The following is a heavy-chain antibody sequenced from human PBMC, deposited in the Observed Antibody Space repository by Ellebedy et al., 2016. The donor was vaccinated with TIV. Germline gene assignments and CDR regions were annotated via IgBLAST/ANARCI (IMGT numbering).Heavy chain of an antibody. V-gene: IGHV3-23*01. D-gene: IGHD2-8*02. CDR1: GFTFSTYA. Sequence: GGSLRLSCAASGFTFSTYAMSWVRQAPGKGLGWVSAICGSGGTTYYADSVKGRFTISRDNSKNTLYLQMNSLRAEDTAVYYCAKEVVYQKIFDFWGQGTLVTVSS. CDR2: ICGSGGTT. CDR3: AKEVVYQKIFDF. J-gene: IGHJ4*02.